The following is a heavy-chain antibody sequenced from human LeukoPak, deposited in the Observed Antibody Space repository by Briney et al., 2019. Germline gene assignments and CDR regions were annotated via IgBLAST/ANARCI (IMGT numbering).Heavy chain of an antibody. Sequence: RGSLRLSCAASGFTFSSYSMNWVRQAPGKGLEWISSISSSSSYRYYADSVKGRFTITRDIAKNSLYLQMNSLRAEDTAVYYCASGITMVRGRTHFDYWGQGTLVTVSS. CDR3: ASGITMVRGRTHFDY. V-gene: IGHV3-21*01. CDR2: ISSSSSYR. CDR1: GFTFSSYS. D-gene: IGHD3-10*01. J-gene: IGHJ4*02.